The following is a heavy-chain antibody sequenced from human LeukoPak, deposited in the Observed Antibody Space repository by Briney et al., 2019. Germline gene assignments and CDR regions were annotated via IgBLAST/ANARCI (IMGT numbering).Heavy chain of an antibody. Sequence: GESLKISCQIFGYNFRSLWVGWVRQRPGEGLEWMATIYPGNSDARYSPSFEGLVTISVDRSISTAYLQWSSLKASDTAMYYCARHVGRSSPFDPWGQGTLVTVSS. D-gene: IGHD1-26*01. V-gene: IGHV5-51*01. J-gene: IGHJ5*02. CDR1: GYNFRSLW. CDR3: ARHVGRSSPFDP. CDR2: IYPGNSDA.